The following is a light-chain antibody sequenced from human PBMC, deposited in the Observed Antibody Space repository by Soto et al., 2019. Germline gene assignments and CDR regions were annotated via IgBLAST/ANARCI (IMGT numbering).Light chain of an antibody. J-gene: IGKJ1*01. Sequence: DIVLTQSPDSLAVSLGERATINCKSSQSVLYSPNNKNYLAWFRQKPGQPPKVLIYWASTRESGVPDRFSGSGSGTDFTLTINSLQAEDVAVYYCHQYAATPWTFGQGTKVEI. V-gene: IGKV4-1*01. CDR3: HQYAATPWT. CDR1: QSVLYSPNNKNY. CDR2: WAS.